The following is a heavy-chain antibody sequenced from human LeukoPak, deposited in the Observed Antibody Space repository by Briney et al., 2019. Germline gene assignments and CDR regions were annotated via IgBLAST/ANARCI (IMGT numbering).Heavy chain of an antibody. CDR3: ARVGDCGGDCYYWFDP. CDR1: GYTFTSYG. D-gene: IGHD2-21*01. J-gene: IGHJ5*02. CDR2: ISAYNGNT. V-gene: IGHV1-18*01. Sequence: GASVKVSCKASGYTFTSYGISWVRQAPGQGLEWMGWISAYNGNTNYAQKLQGRVTMTTDTSTSTAYMELRSLRSDDTAVYYCARVGDCGGDCYYWFDPWGQGTLVTVSS.